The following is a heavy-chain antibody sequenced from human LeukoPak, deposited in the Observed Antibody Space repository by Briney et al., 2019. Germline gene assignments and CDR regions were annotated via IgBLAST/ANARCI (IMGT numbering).Heavy chain of an antibody. Sequence: PGGSLRLSCAASGFTFSSYAMHWVRQAPGKGLEWVAVISYDGSNKYYADSVKGRFTISRDNSKNTLYLQTNSLRAEDTAVYYCARPGGRYSYESDYWGQGALVTVSS. CDR2: ISYDGSNK. CDR3: ARPGGRYSYESDY. CDR1: GFTFSSYA. J-gene: IGHJ4*02. V-gene: IGHV3-30-3*01. D-gene: IGHD5-18*01.